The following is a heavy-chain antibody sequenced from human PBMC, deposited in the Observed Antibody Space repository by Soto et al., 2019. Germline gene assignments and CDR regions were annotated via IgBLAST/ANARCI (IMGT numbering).Heavy chain of an antibody. CDR3: ARPPLGGRGGFAP. CDR2: VHHTGHT. D-gene: IGHD3-10*01. V-gene: IGHV4-59*08. J-gene: IGHJ5*02. CDR1: GGAISSYY. Sequence: QVQLQQSGPGLVLVKPSETLSLTCTVSGGAISSYYWSWIRQPPGKGLEWIGYVHHTGHTMYNPSLKRRGSLSGETAKNRFSPRLTSGAAAATAAKYCARPPLGGRGGFAPWGQGSVVTVSS.